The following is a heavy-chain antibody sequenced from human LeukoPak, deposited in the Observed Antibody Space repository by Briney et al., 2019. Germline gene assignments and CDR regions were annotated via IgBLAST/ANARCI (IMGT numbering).Heavy chain of an antibody. D-gene: IGHD3-16*01. CDR1: GYDFSTSW. V-gene: IGHV5-51*01. Sequence: GESLKISCQGSGYDFSTSWIAWVRQAPGKGLEWVGSIYIGDSDPRYSPSFQGHVTMSADKSVNTASLQWNSLQGSDTGVYFCAKVKSFGYWFFDLRGRGTLVAVSS. CDR3: AKVKSFGYWFFDL. J-gene: IGHJ2*01. CDR2: IYIGDSDP.